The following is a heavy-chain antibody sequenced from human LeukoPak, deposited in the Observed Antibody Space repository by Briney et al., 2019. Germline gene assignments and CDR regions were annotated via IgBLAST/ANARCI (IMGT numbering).Heavy chain of an antibody. Sequence: GGSLRLSCAASGFTFSTSGMHWVRQAPGKGPEWVAFISYDGSNKYYADSVKGRFTISRDNSKNTVYLVMNSLRTEDTAVYYCAKEYRSGWNDYWGQGTLVTVSS. D-gene: IGHD6-19*01. J-gene: IGHJ4*02. CDR2: ISYDGSNK. CDR1: GFTFSTSG. V-gene: IGHV3-30*18. CDR3: AKEYRSGWNDY.